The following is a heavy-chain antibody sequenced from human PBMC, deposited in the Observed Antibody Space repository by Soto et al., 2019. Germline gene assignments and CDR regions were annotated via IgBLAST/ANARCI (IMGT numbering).Heavy chain of an antibody. CDR3: VRGGSGSSSAYYFDY. V-gene: IGHV3-74*01. Sequence: GGSLRLSCVASRFSFSSCWMHWVRQAPGEGLVWVSRINNDGSSISYADSVKGRFTISRDNAKNTLYLQMDSLRGEVTVVYYCVRGGSGSSSAYYFDYWGQGTQVTVSS. D-gene: IGHD6-6*01. J-gene: IGHJ4*02. CDR2: INNDGSSI. CDR1: RFSFSSCW.